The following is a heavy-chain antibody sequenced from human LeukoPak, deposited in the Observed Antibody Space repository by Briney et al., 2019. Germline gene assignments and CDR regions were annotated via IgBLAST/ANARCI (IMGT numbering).Heavy chain of an antibody. D-gene: IGHD3-22*01. CDR1: GFTFSSYG. Sequence: GGSLRLSCAASGFTFSSYGMHWVRQAPGKGLEWVAVISYDGSNKYYADSVKGRFTISRDNSKNSLYLQMNSLRAEDTAVYYCARDVSSGYYSNYWGQGTLVTVSS. CDR2: ISYDGSNK. CDR3: ARDVSSGYYSNY. J-gene: IGHJ4*02. V-gene: IGHV3-30*03.